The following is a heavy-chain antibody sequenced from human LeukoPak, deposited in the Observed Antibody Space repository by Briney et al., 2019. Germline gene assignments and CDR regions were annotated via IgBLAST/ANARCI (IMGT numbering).Heavy chain of an antibody. Sequence: PSETLSLTCTVSGGSISGYFWSWIRQPLGKGLEWIGYIHYSGTTNYNPSLNSRVTISVDTSKNQFSLRLSSVTAADTVVYYCARYGITIVRGGKYYFDSWGQGTLVTVSS. D-gene: IGHD3-10*01. J-gene: IGHJ4*02. CDR2: IHYSGTT. V-gene: IGHV4-59*08. CDR1: GGSISGYF. CDR3: ARYGITIVRGGKYYFDS.